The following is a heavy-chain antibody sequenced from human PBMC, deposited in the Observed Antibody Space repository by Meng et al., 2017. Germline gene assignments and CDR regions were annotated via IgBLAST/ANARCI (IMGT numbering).Heavy chain of an antibody. D-gene: IGHD6-19*01. Sequence: GQLPQWGAGLLRPSETLSRRCGVYGGSVNGYYWTWIRQPPGKVLEWVGYINHSGSTNYYPSLKSRVTISLDTSKNQFSLKLRSVTAADTAVYFCARGFYSSGWNTFDYWGQGTLVTVSS. CDR1: GGSVNGYY. J-gene: IGHJ4*02. CDR2: INHSGST. CDR3: ARGFYSSGWNTFDY. V-gene: IGHV4-34*01.